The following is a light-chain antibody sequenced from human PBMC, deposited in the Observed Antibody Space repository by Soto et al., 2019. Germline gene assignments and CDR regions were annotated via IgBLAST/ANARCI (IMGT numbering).Light chain of an antibody. V-gene: IGLV2-14*01. CDR2: DVS. CDR3: SSYTTRSTRYV. Sequence: QSVLTQPASVSGSPGQSITISCIGTSSDVGAYNYVSWFQQHPGKAPKLMIYDVSDRPSGVSNRFSGSKSVNTASLTISGLQAEDEADYYCSSYTTRSTRYVFGTGTRSPS. J-gene: IGLJ1*01. CDR1: SSDVGAYNY.